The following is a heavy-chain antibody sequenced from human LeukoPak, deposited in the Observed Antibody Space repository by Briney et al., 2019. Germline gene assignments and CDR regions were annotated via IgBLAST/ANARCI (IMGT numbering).Heavy chain of an antibody. CDR2: ISGNCGGT. D-gene: IGHD6-19*01. Sequence: GASVRLSCAASGFTFSSYAMSWVRQAPGKGLEWVSSISGNCGGTYYADSVRGRFTISRDNSKNTLYLQMNSLRGEDTAVYYCAKLLAGTGHFDNWGQGTLVPVSS. V-gene: IGHV3-23*01. CDR3: AKLLAGTGHFDN. J-gene: IGHJ4*02. CDR1: GFTFSSYA.